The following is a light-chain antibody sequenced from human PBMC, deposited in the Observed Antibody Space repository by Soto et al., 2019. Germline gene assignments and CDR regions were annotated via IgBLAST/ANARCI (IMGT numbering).Light chain of an antibody. CDR3: MQALQVPHT. V-gene: IGKV2-28*01. CDR1: QSLLYSNGYNY. CDR2: LGS. Sequence: DIVMTQSPLSLPVTPGEPASISCRSSQSLLYSNGYNYLDWYLQKPGQSPQLLIYLGSNRASGVPDRLSGSGSGTDFTLKISRVEAEDVGVYYCMQALQVPHTFGQGTKVEIK. J-gene: IGKJ2*01.